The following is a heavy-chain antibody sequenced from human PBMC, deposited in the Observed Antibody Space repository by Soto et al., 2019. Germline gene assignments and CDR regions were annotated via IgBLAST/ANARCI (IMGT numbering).Heavy chain of an antibody. J-gene: IGHJ6*02. D-gene: IGHD1-1*01. CDR2: IYSGGST. CDR3: ASETGGRYYYGMDV. Sequence: EVQLVETGGGLIHPGGSLRLSCAVSGFTVSSNYMSWVRQAPGKGLEWVSVIYSGGSTNYADSVKGRFTISRDNSKNTLYLQMNSLRAEDTAMYYCASETGGRYYYGMDVWGQGTTVTVSS. CDR1: GFTVSSNY. V-gene: IGHV3-53*02.